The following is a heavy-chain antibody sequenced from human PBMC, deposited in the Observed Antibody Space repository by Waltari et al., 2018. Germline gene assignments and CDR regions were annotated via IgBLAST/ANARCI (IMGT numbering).Heavy chain of an antibody. CDR3: ARGHDYWNYYYMDV. CDR1: GGSVSIGTYH. V-gene: IGHV4-61*01. CDR2: ISYSGST. Sequence: QVQLHESGPGLVKPSETLSLICSVSGGSVSIGTYHWSWVRQPPGKGLEWTGDISYSGSTNYNPSLKSRVTISVDTSKNQLSLNLSSVTAADTAVYYCARGHDYWNYYYMDVWGKGTTVTVSS. J-gene: IGHJ6*03. D-gene: IGHD4-17*01.